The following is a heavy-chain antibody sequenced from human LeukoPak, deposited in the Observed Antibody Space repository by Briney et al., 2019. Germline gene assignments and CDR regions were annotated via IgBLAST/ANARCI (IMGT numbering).Heavy chain of an antibody. J-gene: IGHJ6*03. CDR3: ARGVRGYSYGSSYYYYYMDV. V-gene: IGHV4-34*01. CDR2: INHSGST. D-gene: IGHD5-18*01. CDR1: GGSFSGYY. Sequence: PSETLSLTCAVYGGSFSGYYWSWIRQPPGKGLEWIGEINHSGSTNYNPSLKSRVTISVDTSKNQFSLKLSSVTAADTAVYYCARGVRGYSYGSSYYYYYMDVWGKGTTVTVSS.